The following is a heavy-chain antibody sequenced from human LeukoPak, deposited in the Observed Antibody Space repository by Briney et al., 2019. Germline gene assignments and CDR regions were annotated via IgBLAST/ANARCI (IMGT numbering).Heavy chain of an antibody. D-gene: IGHD4-17*01. CDR1: GGSISSSSYY. J-gene: IGHJ5*02. Sequence: SETLSLTCTVSGGSISSSSYYWGWIRQPPGKGLEWIGSIYYSGSTYYNPSLKSRVTISVDTSKNQFSLKLSSVTAADTAVYYCARAFRGDYVAIPWFDPWGQGTLVTVSS. V-gene: IGHV4-39*07. CDR2: IYYSGST. CDR3: ARAFRGDYVAIPWFDP.